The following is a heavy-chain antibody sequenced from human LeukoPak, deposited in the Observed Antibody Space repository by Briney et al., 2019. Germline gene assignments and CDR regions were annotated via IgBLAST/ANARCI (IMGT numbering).Heavy chain of an antibody. CDR3: LRGVTNFDS. CDR2: IIPIIGTT. CDR1: GDTFRKCA. V-gene: IGHV1-69*06. D-gene: IGHD1-14*01. J-gene: IGHJ4*02. Sequence: ASVKICCKAAGDTFRKCAISWVRQAPGQGLEWMGVIIPIIGTTHYAQRFQGSVTMSEDNSTTNAYLDLSSLRSNYTAMYYCLRGVTNFDSWGQGTLVTVSS.